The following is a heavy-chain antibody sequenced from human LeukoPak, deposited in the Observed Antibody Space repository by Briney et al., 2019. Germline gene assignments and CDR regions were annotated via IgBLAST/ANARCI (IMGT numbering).Heavy chain of an antibody. D-gene: IGHD6-13*01. V-gene: IGHV3-48*01. J-gene: IGHJ4*02. CDR2: ITGGSTTI. Sequence: GGSLRLSCAASGFTFRSYNMNWVRQAPGKGLEWVSYITGGSTTIYYADSVKGRFTISRDNAKNSLYLQMNSLRAEDTAVYYCARDRPGYTSSWYSPFDYWGQGTLVTVSS. CDR3: ARDRPGYTSSWYSPFDY. CDR1: GFTFRSYN.